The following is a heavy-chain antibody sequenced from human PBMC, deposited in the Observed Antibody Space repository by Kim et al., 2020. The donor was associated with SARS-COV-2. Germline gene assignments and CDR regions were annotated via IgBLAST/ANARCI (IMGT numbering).Heavy chain of an antibody. V-gene: IGHV1-3*01. Sequence: ASVKVSCKASGYIFTDYAIQWVRQAPGQRLEWMGWINAGNANIKYSQNFQGRATLTWDTSANTAYMELSSLRSEDTAVYFCARDLLHTGFDFWGQGTLVTVSS. D-gene: IGHD2-8*02. CDR1: GYIFTDYA. CDR2: INAGNANI. J-gene: IGHJ4*02. CDR3: ARDLLHTGFDF.